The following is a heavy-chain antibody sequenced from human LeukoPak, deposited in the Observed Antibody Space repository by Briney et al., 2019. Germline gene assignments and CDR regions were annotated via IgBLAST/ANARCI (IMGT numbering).Heavy chain of an antibody. CDR2: ISSSSSYI. V-gene: IGHV3-21*01. D-gene: IGHD2-15*01. CDR1: GFTFSSYA. CDR3: ARVAEDCSGGSCYSGAFDI. Sequence: GGSLRLSCAASGFTFSSYAMSWVRQAPGKGLEWVSSISSSSSYIYYADSVKGRFTISRDNAKNSLYLQMNSLRAEDTAVYYCARVAEDCSGGSCYSGAFDIWGQGTMVTVSS. J-gene: IGHJ3*02.